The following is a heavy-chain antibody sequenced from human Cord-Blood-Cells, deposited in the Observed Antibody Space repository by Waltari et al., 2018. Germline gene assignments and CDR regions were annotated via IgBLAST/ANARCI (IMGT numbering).Heavy chain of an antibody. D-gene: IGHD3-10*01. J-gene: IGHJ4*02. CDR1: GGSISSGDYY. Sequence: QVQLQESGPGLVKPSQTLSLTCTVSGGSISSGDYYWSWIRQPPGKGLEWIGYIYYSGSTYYNPSLKSRVTISVDTSKNQFSLKLSSVTAADTAVYYCARVRGSRGYYYGSGSYFDYWGQGTLVTVSS. V-gene: IGHV4-30-4*01. CDR2: IYYSGST. CDR3: ARVRGSRGYYYGSGSYFDY.